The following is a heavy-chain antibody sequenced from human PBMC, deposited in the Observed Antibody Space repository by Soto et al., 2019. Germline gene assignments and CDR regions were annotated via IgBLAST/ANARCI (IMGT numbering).Heavy chain of an antibody. V-gene: IGHV4-61*01. CDR2: VYYSGTT. CDR3: ASTTAVPNTLRSRYYFDY. J-gene: IGHJ4*02. D-gene: IGHD4-17*01. CDR1: GGSVSDKTYY. Sequence: SETLSLTCSVSGGSVSDKTYYWSWIRQSPGKGLEWIGYVYYSGTTNYNPSLKSRVTISVDTSKNQFSLRLDSVTAADTALYYCASTTAVPNTLRSRYYFDYWGQGTLGTVSS.